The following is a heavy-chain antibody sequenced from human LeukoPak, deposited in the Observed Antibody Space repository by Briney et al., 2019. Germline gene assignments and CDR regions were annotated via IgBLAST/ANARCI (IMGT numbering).Heavy chain of an antibody. CDR1: GGSFSGYY. CDR3: ARGRVDYVWGSYRQAIDY. J-gene: IGHJ4*02. D-gene: IGHD3-16*02. CDR2: ISHSGST. V-gene: IGHV4-34*01. Sequence: SETLSLTCAVYGGSFSGYYWSWIRQPPGKGLEWIGEISHSGSTNYNPSLKSRVTISVDTSKNQFSLKLSSVTAADTAVYYCARGRVDYVWGSYRQAIDYWGQGTLVTVSS.